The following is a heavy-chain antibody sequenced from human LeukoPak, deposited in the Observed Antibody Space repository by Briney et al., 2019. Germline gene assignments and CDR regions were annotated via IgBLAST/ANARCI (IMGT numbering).Heavy chain of an antibody. D-gene: IGHD1-14*01. Sequence: GRSLRLSCAASGFTLRGHWMSWVTHAPGKGLEWGANINQGGSDKYYVDSVKGRFTISRDNDNNLLYLQMNSLRGEDTAVYYCTRDRSRAEDDWGQGTLVTVSS. CDR2: INQGGSDK. CDR3: TRDRSRAEDD. V-gene: IGHV3-7*01. J-gene: IGHJ4*02. CDR1: GFTLRGHW.